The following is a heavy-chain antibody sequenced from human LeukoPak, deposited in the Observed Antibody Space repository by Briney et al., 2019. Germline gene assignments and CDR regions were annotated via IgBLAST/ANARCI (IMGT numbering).Heavy chain of an antibody. V-gene: IGHV1-2*06. Sequence: ASVKVSCKASGYTFTGYYMHWVRQAPGQGLVWMGRINPNSGGTNYAQKFQGRVTMTRDTSISTAYMELSRLRSDDTAVYYCATGAYYYDSSGYYPDYFDYWGQGTLVTVSS. D-gene: IGHD3-22*01. CDR3: ATGAYYYDSSGYYPDYFDY. CDR2: INPNSGGT. J-gene: IGHJ4*02. CDR1: GYTFTGYY.